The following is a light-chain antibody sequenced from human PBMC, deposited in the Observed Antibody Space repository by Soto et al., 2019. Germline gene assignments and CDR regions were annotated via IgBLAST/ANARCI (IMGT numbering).Light chain of an antibody. CDR3: GSYTSTTTRV. J-gene: IGLJ3*02. CDR2: EVT. CDR1: SSDVGGYKY. Sequence: QSVLTQPASVSGSPGQSITISCTGTSSDVGGYKYVSWYQQHPGKAPKLVIYEVTNRPSGVSNRFSGSKSGNTASLTISGLQAEDEADYYCGSYTSTTTRVFGGGTKLTVL. V-gene: IGLV2-14*01.